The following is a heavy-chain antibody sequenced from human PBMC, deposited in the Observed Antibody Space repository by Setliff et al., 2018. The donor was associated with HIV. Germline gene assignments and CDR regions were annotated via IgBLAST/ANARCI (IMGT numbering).Heavy chain of an antibody. Sequence: GGSLRLSCAASGFTFSKYFMNWVRQTPGKGLEWICGISWNGDSTNYAGSVKGRFTISRDNAKNSLYLQMNSLRAEDTAVYYCAKDRGSDPYDPIDYWGQGTLVTVSS. J-gene: IGHJ4*02. CDR1: GFTFSKYF. CDR3: AKDRGSDPYDPIDY. V-gene: IGHV3-20*04. CDR2: ISWNGDST. D-gene: IGHD3-22*01.